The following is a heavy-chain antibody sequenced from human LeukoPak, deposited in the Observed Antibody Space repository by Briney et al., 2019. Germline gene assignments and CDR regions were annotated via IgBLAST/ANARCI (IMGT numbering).Heavy chain of an antibody. CDR2: ISSSSSTI. J-gene: IGHJ4*02. CDR1: GFTFSSYS. Sequence: GGSLRLSCAAFGFTFSSYSMNWVRQAPGKGLEWVSYISSSSSTIYYADSVKGRFTISRDNAKNSLYLQMNSLRDEDTAVYYCASTPATWELLNYWGQGTLVTVSS. V-gene: IGHV3-48*02. D-gene: IGHD1-26*01. CDR3: ASTPATWELLNY.